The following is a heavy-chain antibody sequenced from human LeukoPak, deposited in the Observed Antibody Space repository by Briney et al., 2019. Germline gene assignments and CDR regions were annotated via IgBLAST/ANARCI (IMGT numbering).Heavy chain of an antibody. CDR1: GVSVRSNY. CDR3: ARDRRRLRGMNGDGDAFDI. CDR2: IYSGGSI. J-gene: IGHJ3*02. V-gene: IGHV3-53*01. D-gene: IGHD1-1*01. Sequence: GGSLRLSCAASGVSVRSNYISWVRQAPGKGLEWVSVIYSGGSIFHAASVKGRFTMSRDNSRNTLDLQMSSLRVEDTAVYFCARDRRRLRGMNGDGDAFDIWGQGPMVTVSS.